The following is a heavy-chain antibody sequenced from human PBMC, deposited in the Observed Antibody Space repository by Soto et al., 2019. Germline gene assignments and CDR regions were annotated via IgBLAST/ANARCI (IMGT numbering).Heavy chain of an antibody. D-gene: IGHD3-10*02. J-gene: IGHJ3*02. CDR3: ARGIVRGGFDI. V-gene: IGHV4-30-4*01. CDR2: IHDPWTT. Sequence: QVQLQEAGPGLVRPSQTLSLTCTVAGGSMSENDYYWSWLRQSPGQGLQWIGYIHDPWTTSDSPSLKSRVTMSADTSRHQFSLELTSVTAADTALYFCARGIVRGGFDIWGQGTLVTVSS. CDR1: GGSMSENDYY.